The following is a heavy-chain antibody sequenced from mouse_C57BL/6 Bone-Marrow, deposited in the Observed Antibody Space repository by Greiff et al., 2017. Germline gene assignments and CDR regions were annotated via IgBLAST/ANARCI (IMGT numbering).Heavy chain of an antibody. Sequence: VKLQESGAELARPGASVKLSCKASGYTFTSYGISWVKQRTGQGLEWIGEIYPRSGNTYYNEKFKGKATLTADKSSSTAYMELRSLTSEDSAVYFCARSWHYYAMDYWGQGTSDTVSS. CDR2: IYPRSGNT. CDR1: GYTFTSYG. V-gene: IGHV1-81*01. J-gene: IGHJ4*01. CDR3: ARSWHYYAMDY.